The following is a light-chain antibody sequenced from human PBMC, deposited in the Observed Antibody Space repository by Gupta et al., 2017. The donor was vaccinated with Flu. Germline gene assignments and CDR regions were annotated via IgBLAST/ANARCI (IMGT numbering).Light chain of an antibody. V-gene: IGKV3-20*01. CDR2: GAF. CDR1: QSVTSDY. J-gene: IGKJ3*01. Sequence: ERATLSCRASQSVTSDYLAWYQQIPGQTPRLLIFGAFHRAAGIPDRFSGSGSGTDFTLTISRLEPEDFAVYYCQQYGNSVFTFGPGTKVDVK. CDR3: QQYGNSVFT.